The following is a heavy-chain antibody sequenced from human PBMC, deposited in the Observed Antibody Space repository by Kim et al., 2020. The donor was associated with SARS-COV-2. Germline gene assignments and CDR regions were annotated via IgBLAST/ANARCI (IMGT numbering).Heavy chain of an antibody. V-gene: IGHV3-30*18. Sequence: GGSLRLSCAASGFTFSSYGMHWVRQAPGKGLEWVAVISYDGSNKYYADSVKGRFTISRDNSKNPLYLQMNSLRAEDTAVYYCAKDLLWFGELLYQSGGMDVWGQGTTVTVSS. CDR1: GFTFSSYG. D-gene: IGHD3-10*01. CDR3: AKDLLWFGELLYQSGGMDV. J-gene: IGHJ6*02. CDR2: ISYDGSNK.